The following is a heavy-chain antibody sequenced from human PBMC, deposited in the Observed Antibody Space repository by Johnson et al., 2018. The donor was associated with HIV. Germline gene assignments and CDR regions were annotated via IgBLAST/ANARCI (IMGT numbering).Heavy chain of an antibody. J-gene: IGHJ3*01. CDR1: GFTFSSYW. Sequence: EQLVESGGGLVQPGGSLRLSCAASGFTFSSYWMSWVRQAPGKGLEWVANIKQDGSERYFADSVQGRVTISRDNAKNSLYLQMSSLRAEDTAVYYCARQGKRLTWGGAFDFWGQGSMVIVSS. CDR3: ARQGKRLTWGGAFDF. CDR2: IKQDGSER. D-gene: IGHD3-16*01. V-gene: IGHV3-7*01.